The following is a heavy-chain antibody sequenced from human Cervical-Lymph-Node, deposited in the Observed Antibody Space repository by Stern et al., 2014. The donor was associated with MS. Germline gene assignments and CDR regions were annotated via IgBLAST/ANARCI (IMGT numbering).Heavy chain of an antibody. Sequence: QVQLVQSGAEVKKPGASVKVSCKASGHTFAVHWVRQAPGQRLEWMGRFITGNGDTNYSQKFQGRVTITRDTFASTAYMELRSLRSEDTAVYYCTSLSGPLDSWGQGTLVTVSS. CDR2: FITGNGDT. V-gene: IGHV1-3*04. CDR1: GHTFA. J-gene: IGHJ5*01. CDR3: TSLSGPLDS. D-gene: IGHD3-10*01.